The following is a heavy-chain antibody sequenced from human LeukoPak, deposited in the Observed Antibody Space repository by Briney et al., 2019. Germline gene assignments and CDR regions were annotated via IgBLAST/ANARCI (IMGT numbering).Heavy chain of an antibody. D-gene: IGHD4-17*01. J-gene: IGHJ6*02. CDR2: INPNSGGT. CDR3: ARTPRNYGAPNYYSMDV. CDR1: GYTFTGYY. Sequence: ASVKVSCKASGYTFTGYYMHWVRQAPGQGLEWMGWINPNSGGTNYAQKFQGRVTMTRDTSISTAYMELSRLRSDDTAVYYCARTPRNYGAPNYYSMDVWGQGTTVTVSS. V-gene: IGHV1-2*02.